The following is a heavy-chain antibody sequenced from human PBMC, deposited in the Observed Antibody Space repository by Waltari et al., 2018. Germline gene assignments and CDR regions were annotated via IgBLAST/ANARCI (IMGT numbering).Heavy chain of an antibody. V-gene: IGHV3-49*04. CDR3: TRGNFQWSSTLDY. CDR2: IRSKGYGGTT. D-gene: IGHD2-15*01. Sequence: EVQLVESGGGLVQPGRSLRRSRRGFGFTFGDYGVSWVRQAPGKGLEWVGFIRSKGYGGTTKDAASVRGRFTLSRDDSKSIAFLQMNGLRTEDTAVYYCTRGNFQWSSTLDYWGQGTLVNVSS. CDR1: GFTFGDYG. J-gene: IGHJ4*02.